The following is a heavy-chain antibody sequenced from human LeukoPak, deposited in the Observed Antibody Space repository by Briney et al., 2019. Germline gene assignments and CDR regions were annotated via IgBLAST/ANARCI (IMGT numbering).Heavy chain of an antibody. Sequence: SETLSLTCTVSGGSISSYYWSWIRQPPGKGLEWIGEINHSGSTNYNPSLKSRVTISVDTSKNQFSLKLSSVTAADTAVYYCAREPIPRIYGMDVWGQGTTVTVSS. CDR2: INHSGST. D-gene: IGHD1-14*01. CDR3: AREPIPRIYGMDV. V-gene: IGHV4-34*01. J-gene: IGHJ6*02. CDR1: GGSISSYY.